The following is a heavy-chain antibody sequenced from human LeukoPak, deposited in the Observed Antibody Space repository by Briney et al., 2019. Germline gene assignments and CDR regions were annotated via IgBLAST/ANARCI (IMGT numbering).Heavy chain of an antibody. D-gene: IGHD5-18*01. V-gene: IGHV4-61*08. CDR3: ARHTEGVGLDY. Sequence: SETLSLTCTVSGGSVSRGGYYWSWTRQPPGKGLEWIGHIHHSGTTNYSPSLKSRVTISVDTSKNQFSLKLSSVTAADTAVYYCARHTEGVGLDYWGQGTLVTVSS. J-gene: IGHJ4*02. CDR2: IHHSGTT. CDR1: GGSVSRGGYY.